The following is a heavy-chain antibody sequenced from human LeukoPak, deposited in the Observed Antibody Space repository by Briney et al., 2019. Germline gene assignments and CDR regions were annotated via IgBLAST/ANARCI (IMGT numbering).Heavy chain of an antibody. V-gene: IGHV4-39*01. CDR1: GGSISSSSYY. J-gene: IGHJ6*03. D-gene: IGHD1-26*01. CDR2: IYYSGST. Sequence: SETLSLTCTVSGGSISSSSYYWGWIRQPPGKGLVWIGSIYYSGSTYYNPSLKSRVTISVDTSKNQFSLKLSSVTAADTAVYYCARQYVGAAYYYYYYMDVWGKGTTVTVSS. CDR3: ARQYVGAAYYYYYYMDV.